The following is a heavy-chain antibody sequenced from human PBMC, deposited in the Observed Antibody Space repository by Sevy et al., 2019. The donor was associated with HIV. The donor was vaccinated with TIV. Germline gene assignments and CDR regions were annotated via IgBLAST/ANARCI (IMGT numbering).Heavy chain of an antibody. CDR1: GFTFSDYY. V-gene: IGHV3-11*01. D-gene: IGHD3-3*01. CDR2: ISSSGSTI. CDR3: ARGGYYDFWSGYYTHDAFDI. Sequence: GGSLRLSCAASGFTFSDYYMSWIRQAPGKGLEWVSYISSSGSTIYYADSVKGRFTISRDNAKNSLYLQMNSLRAEDTAVYYCARGGYYDFWSGYYTHDAFDIWGQGTMVTVSS. J-gene: IGHJ3*02.